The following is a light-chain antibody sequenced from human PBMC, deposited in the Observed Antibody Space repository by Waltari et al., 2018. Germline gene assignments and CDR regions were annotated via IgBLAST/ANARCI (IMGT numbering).Light chain of an antibody. Sequence: QLVLTQSPSASASLGASVKLTCTLSSGHSTNVIAWHQQQPGRGPRYWMKVNSDGGHSKGDAMADRFSGSRSGAGRYLTISSLQSEDEAAYYCETGGHGTWVFGGGTKLTVL. V-gene: IGLV4-69*01. J-gene: IGLJ3*02. CDR3: ETGGHGTWV. CDR2: VNSDGGH. CDR1: SGHSTNV.